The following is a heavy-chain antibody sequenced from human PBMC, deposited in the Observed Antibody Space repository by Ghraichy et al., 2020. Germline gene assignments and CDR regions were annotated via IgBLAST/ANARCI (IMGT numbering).Heavy chain of an antibody. V-gene: IGHV3-48*02. CDR1: GFTFSSYS. J-gene: IGHJ2*01. CDR3: ARAGGYRTWYFDL. Sequence: GSLRLSCAASGFTFSSYSMNWVRQAPGKGLEGVSYISSGTSTIYYADSVKGRFTISRDNAKNSLYLQMNSLRDEDTAVYYCARAGGYRTWYFDLWGRGPLVTVSS. CDR2: ISSGTSTI. D-gene: IGHD3-16*02.